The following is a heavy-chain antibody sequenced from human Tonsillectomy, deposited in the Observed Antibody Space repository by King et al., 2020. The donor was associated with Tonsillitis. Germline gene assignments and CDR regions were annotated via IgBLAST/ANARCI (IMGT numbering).Heavy chain of an antibody. Sequence: VQLVESGGGLVQPGGSLRLSCAASGFTFSSYAMSWVRQAPGKGLEWVSAISGSGGSPYYADSVKGRFTISRDNSKNTLYLQMNSLRAEDTAVYYCAKDPTDYDFWSGPKPNWFDPWGQGTLVTVSS. CDR3: AKDPTDYDFWSGPKPNWFDP. CDR2: ISGSGGSP. D-gene: IGHD3-3*01. CDR1: GFTFSSYA. J-gene: IGHJ5*02. V-gene: IGHV3-23*04.